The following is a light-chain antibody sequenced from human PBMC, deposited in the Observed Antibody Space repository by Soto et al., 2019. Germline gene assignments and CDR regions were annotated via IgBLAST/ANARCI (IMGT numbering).Light chain of an antibody. J-gene: IGKJ3*01. CDR1: QSISSY. Sequence: DIQMTQSPSSLSASVGDRVTITCRASQSISSYLNWYQQKPGKAPKLLIYAASSLQSGIPSRFSGSGSGTDCTLTISSLQPEDFASFDCQLSYSTPRSFGPGTKVDIK. CDR3: QLSYSTPRS. V-gene: IGKV1-39*01. CDR2: AAS.